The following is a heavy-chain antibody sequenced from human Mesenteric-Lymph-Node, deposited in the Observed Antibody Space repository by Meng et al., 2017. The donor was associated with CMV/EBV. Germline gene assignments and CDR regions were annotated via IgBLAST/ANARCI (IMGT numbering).Heavy chain of an antibody. D-gene: IGHD3-10*01. CDR2: INTYTAKT. CDR1: GYTFTHYP. Sequence: SGYTFTHYPIHWGRQAPGQGLDWMGWINTYTAKTRYSQSFQGRVTVTRDTSATTVYMELSSLRSEDTAVYYCARDGRSYGSGDFDSWGQGTLVTVSS. CDR3: ARDGRSYGSGDFDS. J-gene: IGHJ4*02. V-gene: IGHV1-3*04.